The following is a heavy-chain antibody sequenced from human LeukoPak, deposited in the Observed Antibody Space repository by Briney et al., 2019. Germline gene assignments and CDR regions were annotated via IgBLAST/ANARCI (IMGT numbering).Heavy chain of an antibody. CDR2: INIGGTNT. V-gene: IGHV3-11*01. CDR1: GFTFSNYC. CDR3: ATDGAGFDT. Sequence: GGSLRLSCAASGFTFSNYCMSWIRQAPGKGLEWLSDINIGGTNTRYADSVKGRFTISRDNAKKSLYLEMNNLRAEDTAVYYCATDGAGFDTWGQGVLVTVSS. J-gene: IGHJ5*02.